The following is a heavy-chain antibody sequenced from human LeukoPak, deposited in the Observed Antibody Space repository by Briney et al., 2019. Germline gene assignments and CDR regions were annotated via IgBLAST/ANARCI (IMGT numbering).Heavy chain of an antibody. CDR2: ISYDGSNK. CDR1: GFIFSTYG. D-gene: IGHD3-16*01. CDR3: AKGPGGENLWMNY. J-gene: IGHJ4*02. Sequence: PGRSLRLSCAASGFIFSTYGMHWVRRAPGKGLEWVAGISYDGSNKYYADSVKGRFTISRDDSKNTVDLQMNSLRREDTAVYYCAKGPGGENLWMNYWGQGTLVTVSS. V-gene: IGHV3-30*18.